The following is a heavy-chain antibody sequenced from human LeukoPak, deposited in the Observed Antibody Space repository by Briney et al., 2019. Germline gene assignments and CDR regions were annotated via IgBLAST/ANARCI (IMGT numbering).Heavy chain of an antibody. CDR3: ARLGYCSGGSCHHDY. CDR1: GGSISSNIYY. V-gene: IGHV4-39*01. CDR2: SYFSGST. J-gene: IGHJ4*02. Sequence: SETLSLTCTVSGGSISSNIYYWAWIRQPPGKGLEWIGTSYFSGSTYYTPSLKSRVTISVDTSKNQFSLKLTSVTAADTAVYYCARLGYCSGGSCHHDYWGQGTLVTVSS. D-gene: IGHD2-15*01.